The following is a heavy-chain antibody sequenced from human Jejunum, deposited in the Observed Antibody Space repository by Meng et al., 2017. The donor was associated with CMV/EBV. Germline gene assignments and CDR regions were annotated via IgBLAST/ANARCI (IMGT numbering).Heavy chain of an antibody. V-gene: IGHV3-11*01. CDR1: DYY. D-gene: IGHD2-2*02. J-gene: IGHJ6*02. CDR2: ISSSGQTI. CDR3: ARDDGSGEYRMISYGMDV. Sequence: DYYMSRIRKAPGKGLEWLSSISSSGQTIDYADSVKGRFTISRDNAKNSVHLQINNLRAEDTAVYYCARDDGSGEYRMISYGMDVWGQGTTVTVSS.